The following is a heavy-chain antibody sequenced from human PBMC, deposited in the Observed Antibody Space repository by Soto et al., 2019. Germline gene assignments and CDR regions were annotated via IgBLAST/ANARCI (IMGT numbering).Heavy chain of an antibody. D-gene: IGHD1-26*01. V-gene: IGHV5-10-1*01. J-gene: IGHJ4*02. CDR2: IDPSDSYT. Sequence: GESLKISCKGSGYSFTSYWISWVRQMPGKGLEWMGRIDPSDSYTNYSPSFQGHVTISADKSISTAYLQWSSLKASDTAMYYCARIVVGATTYPPTDYWGQGTLVTVSS. CDR3: ARIVVGATTYPPTDY. CDR1: GYSFTSYW.